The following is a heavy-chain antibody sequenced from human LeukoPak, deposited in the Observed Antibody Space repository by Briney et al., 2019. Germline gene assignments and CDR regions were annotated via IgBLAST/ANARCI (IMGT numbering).Heavy chain of an antibody. CDR1: GFTFSSYG. Sequence: GRSLRLSCAASGFTFSSYGMHWVRQAPGKGLEWVAVISYDGSNKYYADSVEGRFTISRDNSKNTLYLQMNSLRAEDTAVYYCAKDLGAGEMATIPGDYWGQGTLVTVSS. CDR2: ISYDGSNK. J-gene: IGHJ4*02. V-gene: IGHV3-30*18. CDR3: AKDLGAGEMATIPGDY. D-gene: IGHD5-24*01.